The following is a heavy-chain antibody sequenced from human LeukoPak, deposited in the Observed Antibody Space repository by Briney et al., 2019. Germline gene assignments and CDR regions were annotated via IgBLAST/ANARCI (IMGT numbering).Heavy chain of an antibody. J-gene: IGHJ4*02. CDR1: GFTFNSYE. CDR2: VSSSGSTI. CDR3: ARDVAPIEY. V-gene: IGHV3-48*03. Sequence: GGSLRLSCPAYGFTFNSYEMNWVRQAPGKGLEWVSYVSSSGSTIYYADSVKGRFTISRDNAKNSLYLQMNSLRAEDTAVYYCARDVAPIEYWGQGTLVTVSS.